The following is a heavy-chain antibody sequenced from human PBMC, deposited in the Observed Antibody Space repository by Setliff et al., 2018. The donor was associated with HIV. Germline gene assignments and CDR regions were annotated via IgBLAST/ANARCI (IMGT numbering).Heavy chain of an antibody. Sequence: PSETLSLTCTVPGCFITRTPYYWGWIRQPPGKGLEWIGSIYHTGITYDNPSLKSRVTISVDTSKNQISLRLSSVTAADTAVYYCASRVYYYDSNNFLREEGFDPWGQGTL. V-gene: IGHV4-39*01. CDR2: IYHTGIT. J-gene: IGHJ5*02. CDR1: GCFITRTPYY. CDR3: ASRVYYYDSNNFLREEGFDP. D-gene: IGHD3-22*01.